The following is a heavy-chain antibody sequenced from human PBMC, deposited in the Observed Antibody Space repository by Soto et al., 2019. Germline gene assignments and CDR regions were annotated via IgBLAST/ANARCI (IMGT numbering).Heavy chain of an antibody. CDR3: ARDSDGMDV. CDR1: GFTFSSYA. CDR2: ISYDGSNK. J-gene: IGHJ6*02. Sequence: GGSLRLSCAASGFTFSSYAMHWVRQAPGKGLEWVAVISYDGSNKYYADSVKGRFTISRDNSKNTLYLQMNSLRAEDTAVYYCARDSDGMDVWGQGTTVTVSS. V-gene: IGHV3-30-3*01.